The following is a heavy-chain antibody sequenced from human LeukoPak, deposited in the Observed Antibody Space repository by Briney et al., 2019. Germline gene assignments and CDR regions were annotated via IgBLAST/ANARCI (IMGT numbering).Heavy chain of an antibody. CDR1: GFTFSNYW. V-gene: IGHV3-74*01. CDR3: TRGNYGMDV. CDR2: INSDGSST. J-gene: IGHJ6*02. Sequence: PGGSLRLSCAASGFTFSNYWMHWVRQAPGKGLVWVSRINSDGSSTSYADSVKGRFTVSRDNAESTLYLQMNSLRVDDTAVHYCTRGNYGMDVWGQGTTVTVSS.